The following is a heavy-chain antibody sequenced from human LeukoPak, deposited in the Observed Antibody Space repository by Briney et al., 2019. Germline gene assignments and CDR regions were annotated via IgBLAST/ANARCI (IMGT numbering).Heavy chain of an antibody. CDR3: ARAPTYYDFWSGYYEPRYYFDY. V-gene: IGHV3-20*04. CDR2: INWNGGSI. CDR1: GFTFDDYG. D-gene: IGHD3-3*01. J-gene: IGHJ4*02. Sequence: GGSLRLSCAASGFTFDDYGMSWVRQAPGKGLEWVSGINWNGGSIGYADSVKGRFTISRDNAKNSLYLQMNSLRAEDTALYYCARAPTYYDFWSGYYEPRYYFDYWGQGTLVTVSS.